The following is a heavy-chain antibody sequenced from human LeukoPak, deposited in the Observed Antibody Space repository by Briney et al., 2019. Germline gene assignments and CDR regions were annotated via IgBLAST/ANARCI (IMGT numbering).Heavy chain of an antibody. D-gene: IGHD5-18*01. CDR1: GDSVSSNSVA. J-gene: IGHJ4*02. CDR3: ARERGGNNYGYVFDY. V-gene: IGHV6-1*01. CDR2: IYYRSKWYN. Sequence: SQTLSLTCAISGDSVSSNSVAWTWIRQSPSRGLEWLGRIYYRSKWYNDYAVSVESRITINPDTTKNRFSLQLNSVTPEDTAVYYCARERGGNNYGYVFDYWGQGTLVTVSS.